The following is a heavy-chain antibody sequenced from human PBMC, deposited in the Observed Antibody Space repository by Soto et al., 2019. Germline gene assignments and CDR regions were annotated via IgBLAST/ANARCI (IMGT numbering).Heavy chain of an antibody. V-gene: IGHV3-53*02. CDR1: GFTVSSNY. CDR2: IYSGGST. CDR3: ARDPPATRHGMDV. Sequence: EVQLVETGGGLIQPGGSLRLSCAASGFTVSSNYMSWVRQAPGKGLEWVSVIYSGGSTYYADSVMGRFTISRDNSKNPLYLQMKSLRAEDTAVYYCARDPPATRHGMDVWGQGTTVTVSS. J-gene: IGHJ6*02.